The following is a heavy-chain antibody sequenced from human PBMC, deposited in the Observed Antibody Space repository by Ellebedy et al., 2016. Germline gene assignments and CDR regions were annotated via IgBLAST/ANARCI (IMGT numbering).Heavy chain of an antibody. CDR2: IYHSGST. J-gene: IGHJ4*02. CDR1: GYSISSGYY. D-gene: IGHD3-10*01. V-gene: IGHV4-38-2*02. CDR3: ARDLFLGSMVRGVDY. Sequence: SETLSLXCTVSGYSISSGYYWGWIRQPPGKGLEWIGSIYHSGSTYYNPSLKSRVTISVDTSKNQFSLKLSSVTAADTAVYYCARDLFLGSMVRGVDYWGQGTLVTVSS.